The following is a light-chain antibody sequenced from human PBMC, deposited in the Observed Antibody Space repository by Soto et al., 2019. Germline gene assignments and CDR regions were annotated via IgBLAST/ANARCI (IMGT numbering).Light chain of an antibody. CDR3: QQYSNSPPCT. CDR1: QSVSSSY. Sequence: EIVLTQSPGTLSLSPGERATLSCRASQSVSSSYLAWYQQKPGQAPRLLIYGASSRATGIPDRFSGSGSGTDFTLTISRLEPEDFAVYYCQQYSNSPPCTFDQGTKLEIK. CDR2: GAS. V-gene: IGKV3-20*01. J-gene: IGKJ2*02.